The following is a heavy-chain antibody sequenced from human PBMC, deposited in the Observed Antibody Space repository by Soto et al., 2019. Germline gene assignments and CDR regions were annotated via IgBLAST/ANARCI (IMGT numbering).Heavy chain of an antibody. J-gene: IGHJ4*02. D-gene: IGHD3-3*01. CDR1: GYSISSGYY. Sequence: PSETLSLTCAVSGYSISSGYYWGWIRQPPGKGLEWIGSIYHSGSTYYNPSLKSRVTISVDTSKNQFSLKLSSVTAADTAVYYCARFSPYYDFWSGYSTGFDYWGQGTLVTVSS. CDR2: IYHSGST. V-gene: IGHV4-38-2*01. CDR3: ARFSPYYDFWSGYSTGFDY.